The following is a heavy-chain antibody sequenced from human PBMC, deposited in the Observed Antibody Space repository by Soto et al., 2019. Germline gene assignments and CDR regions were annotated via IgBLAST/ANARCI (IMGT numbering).Heavy chain of an antibody. V-gene: IGHV1-18*01. J-gene: IGHJ3*02. CDR2: INPNNGNT. Sequence: GASVKVSCKASGDTLTGSYLHWVRHAPGQGLEWMGWINPNNGNTNYAQKLQGRVTMTTDTSTSTAYMELRSLRSDDTAVYYCARRPLSDAFDIWGQGTMVTVSS. CDR3: ARRPLSDAFDI. CDR1: GDTLTGSY.